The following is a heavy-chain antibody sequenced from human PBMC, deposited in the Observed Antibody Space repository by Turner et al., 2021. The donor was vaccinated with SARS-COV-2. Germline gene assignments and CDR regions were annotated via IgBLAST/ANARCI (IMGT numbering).Heavy chain of an antibody. CDR2: IIPSFGTA. J-gene: IGHJ4*02. CDR1: GGTFSSYA. D-gene: IGHD3-22*01. Sequence: QVQLVPSGAEVKKPGSSVKVSCKSSGGTFSSYAIIWVRQATGQGFEGMGGIIPSFGTANYAQKFQGRVTITSDESTSTAYMELSSLRSEDTAVYYCARVGNYDSSGYYLDYWGQGTLVTVSS. CDR3: ARVGNYDSSGYYLDY. V-gene: IGHV1-69*01.